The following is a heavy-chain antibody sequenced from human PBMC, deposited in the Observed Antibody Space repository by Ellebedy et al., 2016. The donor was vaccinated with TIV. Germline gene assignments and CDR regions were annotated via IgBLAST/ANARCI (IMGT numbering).Heavy chain of an antibody. D-gene: IGHD3-16*01. Sequence: SVKVSCXASGGTFSSYAISWVRQAPGQGLEWMGGIIPIFGTANYAQKFQGRVTITADKSTSTAYMELRSLRSDDTAVYYCARDRGEMDYWGQGTLVTVSS. CDR2: IIPIFGTA. CDR3: ARDRGEMDY. V-gene: IGHV1-69*06. J-gene: IGHJ4*02. CDR1: GGTFSSYA.